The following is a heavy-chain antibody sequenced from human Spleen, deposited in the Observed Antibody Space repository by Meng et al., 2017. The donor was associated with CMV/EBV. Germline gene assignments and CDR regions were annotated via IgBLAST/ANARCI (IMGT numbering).Heavy chain of an antibody. CDR2: LNPNSGNT. CDR1: GYTFTGYY. D-gene: IGHD2-2*01. CDR3: ARPMSYCSSTSCYLATNWFDP. J-gene: IGHJ5*02. Sequence: ASVKVSCKASGYTFTGYYMHWVRQAPGQRLEWMGWLNPNSGNTNYAQNFEGRVTMTRDTSISTAYMELSRLTSDDTAVYYCARPMSYCSSTSCYLATNWFDPWGQGTLVTVSS. V-gene: IGHV1-2*02.